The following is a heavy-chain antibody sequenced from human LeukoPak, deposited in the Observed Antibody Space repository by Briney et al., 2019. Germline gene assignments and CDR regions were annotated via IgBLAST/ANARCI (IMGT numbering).Heavy chain of an antibody. Sequence: NPGGSLRLSCAASGFTFSDYYLSWIRQAPGKGLEWVSYISTSSSSMYYADSVEGRFTISRDNAKSSLYLQMNSLRAEDTAVYYCARGHYGLDVWGQGTTVTVS. J-gene: IGHJ6*02. V-gene: IGHV3-11*01. CDR2: ISTSSSSM. CDR1: GFTFSDYY. CDR3: ARGHYGLDV.